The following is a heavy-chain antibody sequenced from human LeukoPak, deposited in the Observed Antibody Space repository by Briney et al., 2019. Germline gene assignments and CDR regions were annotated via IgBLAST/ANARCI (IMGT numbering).Heavy chain of an antibody. V-gene: IGHV1-24*01. D-gene: IGHD6-13*01. J-gene: IGHJ4*02. CDR3: ARDIDGSWLN. CDR2: FYPEDGET. Sequence: ASVKVSCKVSGYTLTKLSMHWVRQAPGKGLEWVGGFYPEDGETIYAQKLQGGVTMTEDTSTDTAYMELRSLRSDDTAVYYCARDIDGSWLNWGQGTLVTVSS. CDR1: GYTLTKLS.